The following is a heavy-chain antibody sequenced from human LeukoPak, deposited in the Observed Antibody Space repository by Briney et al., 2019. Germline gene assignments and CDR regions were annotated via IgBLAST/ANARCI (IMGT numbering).Heavy chain of an antibody. Sequence: GASVKVSCKASGYTFTSYGISWVRQAPGQGLEWMGWISAYNGNTNYAQKLQGRVTMTTDTSTSTAYMELRSLRSDDTAVYYCARGDYYDSSGLPQYWGQGTLVTVSS. CDR2: ISAYNGNT. V-gene: IGHV1-18*01. D-gene: IGHD3-22*01. CDR1: GYTFTSYG. J-gene: IGHJ4*02. CDR3: ARGDYYDSSGLPQY.